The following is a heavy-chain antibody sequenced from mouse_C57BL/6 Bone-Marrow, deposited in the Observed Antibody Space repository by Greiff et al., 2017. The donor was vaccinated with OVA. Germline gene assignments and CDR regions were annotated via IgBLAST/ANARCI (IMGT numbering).Heavy chain of an antibody. CDR3: ARRAYGSSGMDY. CDR1: GYTFTSYG. CDR2: INPRSGDT. Sequence: VQLQESGAELSRPGASVKLSCKASGYTFTSYGISWVKQRTGQGLEWIGEINPRSGDTYYNEKFKGKATLTADKSSSTAYMELRSLTSEDSAVYYCARRAYGSSGMDYWGQGTTVTVSS. D-gene: IGHD1-1*01. V-gene: IGHV1-81*01. J-gene: IGHJ2*01.